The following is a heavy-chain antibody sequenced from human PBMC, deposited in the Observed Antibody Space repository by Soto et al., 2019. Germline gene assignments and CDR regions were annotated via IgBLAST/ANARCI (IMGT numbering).Heavy chain of an antibody. CDR1: GGSISSSSYY. CDR2: IYYSGST. V-gene: IGHV4-39*01. J-gene: IGHJ4*02. CDR3: ASEYSSSWEFDY. D-gene: IGHD6-13*01. Sequence: PSETLSLTCTVSGGSISSSSYYWGWIRQPPGKGLEWIGSIYYSGSTYYNPSLKSRVTISVDTSKNQFSPKLSSVTAADTAVYYCASEYSSSWEFDYWGQGTLVTVSS.